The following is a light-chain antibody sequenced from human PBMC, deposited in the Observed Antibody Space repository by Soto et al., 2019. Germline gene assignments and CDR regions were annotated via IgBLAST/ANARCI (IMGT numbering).Light chain of an antibody. J-gene: IGKJ2*01. CDR3: QQYKSYSYT. Sequence: DIQMTQSPSILSASVGDRGAITCRANESISNWLAWYQQKPGKAPQVLIYDASRLESGVPVRFSGSGSGTEFTLTISSLQPDDLATYYCQQYKSYSYTFGQGTNLEI. CDR2: DAS. V-gene: IGKV1-5*01. CDR1: ESISNW.